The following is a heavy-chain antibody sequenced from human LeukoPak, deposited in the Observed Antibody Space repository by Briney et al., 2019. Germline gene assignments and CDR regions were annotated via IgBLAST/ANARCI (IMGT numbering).Heavy chain of an antibody. J-gene: IGHJ6*02. CDR1: GYTFTSYG. D-gene: IGHD2-2*02. CDR3: ARESVIVVVPAAIDRWYYYGMDV. Sequence: SVKVSCKASGYTFTSYGISWVRQAPGQGLEWMGWINAYNGNTNYAQKLQGRVTMTTDTSTSTAYMELRSLRSDDTAVYYCARESVIVVVPAAIDRWYYYGMDVWGQGTTVTVSS. CDR2: INAYNGNT. V-gene: IGHV1-18*01.